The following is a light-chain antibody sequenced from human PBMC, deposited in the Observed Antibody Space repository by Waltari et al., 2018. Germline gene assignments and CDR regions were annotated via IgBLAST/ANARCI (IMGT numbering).Light chain of an antibody. V-gene: IGKV3-15*01. CDR2: AAS. J-gene: IGKJ2*01. CDR1: QSVSTN. CDR3: QQYNVWPHT. Sequence: EIVVTQSPATLSVSPGDTATVSCRASQSVSTNLAWYQHKPGHAPRLLIHAASTRATAIPARFSGSGSGTEFTLTVSSLHSEDSAVYYCQQYNVWPHTFGQGTRLEIK.